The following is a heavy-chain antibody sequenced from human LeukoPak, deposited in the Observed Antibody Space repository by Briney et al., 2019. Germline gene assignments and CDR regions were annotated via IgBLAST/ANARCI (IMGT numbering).Heavy chain of an antibody. CDR2: MNPNSGNT. J-gene: IGHJ3*02. V-gene: IGHV1-8*01. Sequence: ASVKVSCKASGYTFTSYDINWVRQATGQGLEWMGWMNPNSGNTGYAQKFQGRVTMTTDTSTSTAYMELRSLRSDDTAVYYCARVRFLEWLLAGAFDIWGQGTMVTVSS. D-gene: IGHD3-3*01. CDR3: ARVRFLEWLLAGAFDI. CDR1: GYTFTSYD.